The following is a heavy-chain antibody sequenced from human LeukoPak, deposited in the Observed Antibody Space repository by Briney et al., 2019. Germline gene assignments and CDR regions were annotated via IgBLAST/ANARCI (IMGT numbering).Heavy chain of an antibody. V-gene: IGHV1-18*01. CDR3: ARDGEDIVVVPAAREGWFDP. CDR1: GGTFSNYA. D-gene: IGHD2-2*01. Sequence: GASVKVSCKASGGTFSNYAISWVRQAPGQGLEWMGWISAYNGNTNYAQRLQGRVTMTTDTSTSTAYMELRSLRSDDTAVYYCARDGEDIVVVPAAREGWFDPWGQGTLVTVSS. J-gene: IGHJ5*02. CDR2: ISAYNGNT.